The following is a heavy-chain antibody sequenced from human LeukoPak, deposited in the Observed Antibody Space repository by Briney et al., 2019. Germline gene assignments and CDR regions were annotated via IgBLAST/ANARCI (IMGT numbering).Heavy chain of an antibody. V-gene: IGHV3-23*01. CDR1: GFTFSSYA. CDR3: ASPRYCSSTSCYEAAILPLDY. CDR2: ISGSGGST. J-gene: IGHJ4*02. D-gene: IGHD2-2*01. Sequence: GGSLRLSCAASGFTFSSYAMSWVRQAPGKGLEWVSAISGSGGSTYYADSVKGRFTISRDNSKNTLYLQMNSLRAEDTAVYYCASPRYCSSTSCYEAAILPLDYWGQGTLVTVSS.